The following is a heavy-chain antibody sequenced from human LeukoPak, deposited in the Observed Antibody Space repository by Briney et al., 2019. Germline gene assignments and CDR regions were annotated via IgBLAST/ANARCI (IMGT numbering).Heavy chain of an antibody. J-gene: IGHJ4*02. CDR1: GGSFNNYA. Sequence: ASVKVSCKASGGSFNNYAVTWVRQAPGQGLEWMGGFIPILDTTNYAPNFQGRATIATDESSTTAYMELSSLKWEDTALYYCARSNDYDYHFNYWGQGTLVTVSS. CDR3: ARSNDYDYHFNY. CDR2: FIPILDTT. D-gene: IGHD5-12*01. V-gene: IGHV1-69*05.